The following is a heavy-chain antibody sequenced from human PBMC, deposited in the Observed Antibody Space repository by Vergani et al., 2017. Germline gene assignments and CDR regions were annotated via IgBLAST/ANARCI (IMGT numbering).Heavy chain of an antibody. V-gene: IGHV3-23*01. CDR2: ISGSGGST. D-gene: IGHD5-18*01. J-gene: IGHJ4*02. CDR3: AKDQWVGRYGYGLGSVPDC. CDR1: GFTFSSYA. Sequence: EVQLLESGGGLVQPGGSLRLSCAASGFTFSSYAMSWVRQAPGKGLEWVSAISGSGGSTYYADSVKGRFTISRDNSKSTLYLQMNSLRAEDTAVYYCAKDQWVGRYGYGLGSVPDCWGQGTLVTVSS.